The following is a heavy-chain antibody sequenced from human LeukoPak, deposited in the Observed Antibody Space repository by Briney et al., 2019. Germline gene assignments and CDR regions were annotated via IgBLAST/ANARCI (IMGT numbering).Heavy chain of an antibody. J-gene: IGHJ6*03. CDR1: GGSISSYY. D-gene: IGHD3-3*01. CDR2: IYYSGST. CDR3: ARLNYDFWSGYLGTSNYYYYMDV. Sequence: SETLSLTCTVSGGSISSYYWSWIRQPPGKGLEWIGYIYYSGSTYYNPSLKSRVTISVDTSKNQFSLKLSSVTAADTAVYYCARLNYDFWSGYLGTSNYYYYMDVWGKGTTVTVSS. V-gene: IGHV4-59*08.